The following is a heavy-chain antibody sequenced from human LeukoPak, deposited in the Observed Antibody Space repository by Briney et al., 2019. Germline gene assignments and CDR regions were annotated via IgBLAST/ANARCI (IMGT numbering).Heavy chain of an antibody. CDR1: GFTFSSYA. J-gene: IGHJ4*02. Sequence: PRGSLRLSCAASGFTFSSYAMGWVRQAPGKGLEWVSAISGSGDSSYYADSVRGRFTISRDNSKNTLYLQVNSLRAEDTAVYYCAKDLAGRTDYWGQGTLVTVYS. V-gene: IGHV3-23*01. CDR2: ISGSGDSS. CDR3: AKDLAGRTDY.